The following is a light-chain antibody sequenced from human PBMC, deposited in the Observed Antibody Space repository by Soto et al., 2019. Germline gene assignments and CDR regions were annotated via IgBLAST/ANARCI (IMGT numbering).Light chain of an antibody. J-gene: IGKJ1*01. CDR2: GAS. Sequence: EIVLTQSPGTLSLSPGERATLSCRASQSVSSSYLAWYQQKPGQAPRLLIYGASSRATGIPDRFIGSRSGTDFTLTISRLEPEDFGVYYCQQYGNSPLTFGQGTQVEVK. CDR1: QSVSSSY. V-gene: IGKV3-20*01. CDR3: QQYGNSPLT.